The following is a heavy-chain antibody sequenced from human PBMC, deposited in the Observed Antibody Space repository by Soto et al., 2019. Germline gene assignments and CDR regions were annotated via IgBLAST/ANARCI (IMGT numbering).Heavy chain of an antibody. J-gene: IGHJ5*02. CDR3: ARKRFLEWSMPRGWFDP. Sequence: SETLSLTCAVYGGSFSGYYWSWIRQPPGKGLEWIGEINHSGSTNYNPSLKSRVTISVDTSKNQFSLKLSSVTAADTAVYYCARKRFLEWSMPRGWFDPWGQGTLVTVSS. D-gene: IGHD3-3*01. CDR1: GGSFSGYY. CDR2: INHSGST. V-gene: IGHV4-34*01.